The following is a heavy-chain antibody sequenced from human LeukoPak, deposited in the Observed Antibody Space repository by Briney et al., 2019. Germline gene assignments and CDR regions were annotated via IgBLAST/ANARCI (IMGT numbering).Heavy chain of an antibody. D-gene: IGHD6-13*01. V-gene: IGHV1-2*02. CDR3: ARGGSSSCDY. Sequence: ASVKVSCKASGYTFSGYYLHWVRQAPGQGLEWMAWINPNSGATDYAQKFKDRVTMSRDTYTATVYMEVSGLTSDDTAVYYCARGGSSSCDYWGQGTQVTVSS. CDR2: INPNSGAT. J-gene: IGHJ4*02. CDR1: GYTFSGYY.